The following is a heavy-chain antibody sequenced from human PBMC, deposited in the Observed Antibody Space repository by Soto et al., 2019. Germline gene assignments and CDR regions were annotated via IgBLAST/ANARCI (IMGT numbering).Heavy chain of an antibody. J-gene: IGHJ6*02. Sequence: GGSLRLSCAASGFTFSSYSMNWVRQAPGKGLEWVSSISCSTSYIYYADSVKGRFTISRDNAKNSLYLQMNSLRAEDTAVYYSARVVDYCDPYYYYGMDVWGQGTTVTVSS. CDR2: ISCSTSYI. CDR3: ARVVDYCDPYYYYGMDV. V-gene: IGHV3-21*01. D-gene: IGHD3-22*01. CDR1: GFTFSSYS.